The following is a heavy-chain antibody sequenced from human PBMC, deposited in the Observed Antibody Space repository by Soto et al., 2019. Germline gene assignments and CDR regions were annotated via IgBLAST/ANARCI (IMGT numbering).Heavy chain of an antibody. Sequence: QEQLVESGGGVVQPGTSLRLSCAVPGGIFHGYGMHWVRQAPGKGLEWVAIIRFDGSNEEYADSVKGRFTISRDNSKNTLELQMNTLGAEDTAVYYCARDGIGGTVFRGYLDYWGRGTVVTVSS. CDR3: ARDGIGGTVFRGYLDY. V-gene: IGHV3-33*01. CDR1: GGIFHGYG. CDR2: IRFDGSNE. D-gene: IGHD1-7*01. J-gene: IGHJ4*02.